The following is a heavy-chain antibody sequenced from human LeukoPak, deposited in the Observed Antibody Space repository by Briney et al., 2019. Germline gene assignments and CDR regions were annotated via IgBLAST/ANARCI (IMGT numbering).Heavy chain of an antibody. CDR1: GYTFISYG. CDR2: ISACNGNT. V-gene: IGHV1-18*01. Sequence: GASVKVSCKASGYTFISYGISWVRQAPGQGLEWMGWISACNGNTNYAQKLQGRVTMTTDTSTSTAYMELRSLRSDDTAVYYCARDEVGATSDYWGQGTLVTVSS. CDR3: ARDEVGATSDY. D-gene: IGHD1-26*01. J-gene: IGHJ4*02.